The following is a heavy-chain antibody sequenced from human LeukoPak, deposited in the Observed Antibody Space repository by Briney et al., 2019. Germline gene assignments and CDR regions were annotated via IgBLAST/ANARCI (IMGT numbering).Heavy chain of an antibody. CDR3: ARESLAYYYYYYGMDV. J-gene: IGHJ6*02. Sequence: ASVKVSCKASGYTFTSYGISWGRQAPGQGLEWMGWISAYNGNTNYAQKLQGRVTMTTDTSTSTAYMELRSLRSDDTAVYYCARESLAYYYYYYGMDVWGQGTTVTVSS. CDR1: GYTFTSYG. CDR2: ISAYNGNT. V-gene: IGHV1-18*01.